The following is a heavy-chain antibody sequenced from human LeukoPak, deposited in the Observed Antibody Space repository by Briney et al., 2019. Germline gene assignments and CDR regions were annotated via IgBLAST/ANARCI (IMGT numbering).Heavy chain of an antibody. CDR1: GFTVSNNY. V-gene: IGHV3-53*01. D-gene: IGHD4-17*01. CDR2: IYGGGTT. CDR3: ARAPNYGDYGGQ. Sequence: GGSLRLSCAASGFTVSNNYMSWVRQAPGKGLEWVSLIYGGGTTYYADSVKGRFTISSDSSKNTLYLQMNSLRAEDTAVYYCARAPNYGDYGGQWGRGTLVTVSS. J-gene: IGHJ4*02.